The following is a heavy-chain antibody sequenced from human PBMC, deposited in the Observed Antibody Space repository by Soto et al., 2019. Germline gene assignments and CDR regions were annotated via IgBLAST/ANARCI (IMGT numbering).Heavy chain of an antibody. J-gene: IGHJ3*02. CDR1: GGTFSSYA. Sequence: EASVKVSCKASGGTFSSYAISWVRQAPGQGLEWMGGIIPIFGTANYAQKFQGRVTITADESTSTAYMELSSLRSEDTAVYYCARDHPDYYYDILTGSPHADAFDIWGQGTMVTVSS. CDR2: IIPIFGTA. V-gene: IGHV1-69*13. CDR3: ARDHPDYYYDILTGSPHADAFDI. D-gene: IGHD3-9*01.